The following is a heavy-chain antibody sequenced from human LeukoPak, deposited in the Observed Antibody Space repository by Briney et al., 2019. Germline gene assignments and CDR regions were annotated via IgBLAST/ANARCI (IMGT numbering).Heavy chain of an antibody. CDR1: GGSISSYY. V-gene: IGHV4-59*01. Sequence: TSETLSLTCTVSGGSISSYYWSWIRQPPGKGLEWIGYIYYSGSTNYNPSLESRVTISVDTAKNQFSLTLSSVTAADTAVYYCARAYSSSSNEDYWGQGTLVTVSS. D-gene: IGHD6-13*01. CDR3: ARAYSSSSNEDY. CDR2: IYYSGST. J-gene: IGHJ4*02.